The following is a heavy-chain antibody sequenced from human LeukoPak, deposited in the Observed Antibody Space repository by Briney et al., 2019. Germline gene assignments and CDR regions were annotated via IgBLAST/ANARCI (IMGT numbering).Heavy chain of an antibody. Sequence: ASVKVSCKVSGYTLTELSMHWVRQAPGQGLEWMGWINPNSGGTNYAQKFQGRVTMTRDTSISTAYMELSRLRSDDTAVYYCARNYYDSSGYYLGVDYWGQGTLVTVSS. CDR1: GYTLTELS. CDR3: ARNYYDSSGYYLGVDY. D-gene: IGHD3-22*01. V-gene: IGHV1-2*02. CDR2: INPNSGGT. J-gene: IGHJ4*02.